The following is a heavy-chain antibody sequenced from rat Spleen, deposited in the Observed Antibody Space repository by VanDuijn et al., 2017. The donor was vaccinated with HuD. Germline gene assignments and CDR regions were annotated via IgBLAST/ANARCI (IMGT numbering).Heavy chain of an antibody. J-gene: IGHJ2*01. CDR3: AVSGYGY. CDR1: GFTFSNYG. CDR2: ISYDGSST. Sequence: EVQLVESGGGLVQPGRSLKLSCAASGFTFSNYGMAWVRQAPTKGLEWVATISYDGSSTYYRNSVKGRFTISRDNAENTVYLQMNSLRSDDTATYYCAVSGYGYWGQGVMVTVSS. D-gene: IGHD4-3*01. V-gene: IGHV5-29*01.